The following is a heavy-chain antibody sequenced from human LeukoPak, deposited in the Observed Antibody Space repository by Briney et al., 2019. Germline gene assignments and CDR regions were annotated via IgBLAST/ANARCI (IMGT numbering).Heavy chain of an antibody. CDR2: TYYRTNWYI. V-gene: IGHV6-1*01. J-gene: IGHJ6*03. D-gene: IGHD2-2*01. CDR1: GDSVSSNSAA. CDR3: ARVVVVPDAKQDYYYYYYMDV. Sequence: SQTLSLTCAISGDSVSSNSAAWNWLRQSPARGLEWQGRTYYRTNWYIDYTVSVKSRITIHPDTSRSQFSLQLNSVASEDTAVYYCARVVVVPDAKQDYYYYYYMDVWGKGTTVTVSS.